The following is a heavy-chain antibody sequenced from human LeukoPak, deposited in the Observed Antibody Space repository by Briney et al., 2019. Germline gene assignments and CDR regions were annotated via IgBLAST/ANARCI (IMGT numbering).Heavy chain of an antibody. CDR3: ARHVGYSSSSYIDAFDI. CDR1: GGSISSYY. CDR2: IYYSGST. D-gene: IGHD6-6*01. Sequence: PSETLSLNCTVSGGSISSYYWRWIRQPPGKGLEWIGYIYYSGSTNYNPSLKSRVTISVDTSKNQFSLKLSSVTAADTAVYYCARHVGYSSSSYIDAFDIWGQGTMVTVSS. V-gene: IGHV4-59*08. J-gene: IGHJ3*02.